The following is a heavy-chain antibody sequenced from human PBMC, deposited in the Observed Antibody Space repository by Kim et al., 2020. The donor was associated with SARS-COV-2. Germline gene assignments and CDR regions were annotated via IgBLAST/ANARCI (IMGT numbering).Heavy chain of an antibody. CDR1: GFTFSSYG. D-gene: IGHD2-2*01. CDR3: AKDGWGYCSSTSCLKAYYYYGMDV. V-gene: IGHV3-30*18. Sequence: GGSLRLSCAASGFTFSSYGMHWVRQAPGKGLEWVAVISYDGSNKYYADSVKGRFTISRDNSKNTLYLQMNSLRAEDTAVYYCAKDGWGYCSSTSCLKAYYYYGMDVWGQGTTVTVSS. J-gene: IGHJ6*02. CDR2: ISYDGSNK.